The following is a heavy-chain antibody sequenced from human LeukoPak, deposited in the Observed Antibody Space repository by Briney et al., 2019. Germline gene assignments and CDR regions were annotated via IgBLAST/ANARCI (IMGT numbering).Heavy chain of an antibody. D-gene: IGHD2-15*01. CDR3: AVRWQLAPYYYYYGTDV. CDR2: ISGSGGST. J-gene: IGHJ6*02. Sequence: PGGSLRLSCAASGFTFSSYAMSWVRQAPGKGLEWVSAISGSGGSTYYADSVKGRFTISRDNSKNTLYLQMNSLRAEDTAVYYCAVRWQLAPYYYYYGTDVWGQGTTVTVSS. CDR1: GFTFSSYA. V-gene: IGHV3-23*01.